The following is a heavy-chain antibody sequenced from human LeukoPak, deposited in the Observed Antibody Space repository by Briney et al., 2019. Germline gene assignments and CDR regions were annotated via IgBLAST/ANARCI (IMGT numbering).Heavy chain of an antibody. CDR3: AEGRGYTYGPWLVNWLDP. CDR2: INPKSGAI. D-gene: IGHD5-18*01. V-gene: IGHV1-2*02. Sequence: ASVKVSCKASGYTFTDYNIYWVRQAPGQGLEWMGWINPKSGAINYAQKFQERVTMTRDAATGTVYMDLSSLKSNDTAVYYCAEGRGYTYGPWLVNWLDPWGQGTPVTVSP. J-gene: IGHJ5*02. CDR1: GYTFTDYN.